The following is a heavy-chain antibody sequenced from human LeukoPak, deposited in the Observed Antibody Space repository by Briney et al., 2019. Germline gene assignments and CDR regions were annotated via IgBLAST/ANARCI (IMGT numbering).Heavy chain of an antibody. Sequence: SVKVSCKASGGTFSSYAISWVRQAPGQGLEWMGGIIPIFGTANYAQKFQGRVTITADESTSTAYMELSSLRSEDAAVYYCARDARSYVEDAFDIWGQGTMVTVSS. CDR2: IIPIFGTA. V-gene: IGHV1-69*13. J-gene: IGHJ3*02. CDR3: ARDARSYVEDAFDI. CDR1: GGTFSSYA. D-gene: IGHD3-16*01.